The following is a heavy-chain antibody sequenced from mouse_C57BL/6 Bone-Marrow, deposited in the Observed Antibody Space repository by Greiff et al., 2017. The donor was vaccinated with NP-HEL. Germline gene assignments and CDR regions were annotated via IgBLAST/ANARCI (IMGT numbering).Heavy chain of an antibody. CDR2: ISDGGSYT. Sequence: DVHLVESGGGLVKPGGSLKLSCAASGFTFSSYAMSWVRQTPEKRLEWVATISDGGSYTYYPDNVKGRFTISRDNAKNNLYLQMSHLKSEDTAMYYCARWFPLYYAMDYWGQGTSVTVSS. CDR1: GFTFSSYA. V-gene: IGHV5-4*01. J-gene: IGHJ4*01. D-gene: IGHD2-2*01. CDR3: ARWFPLYYAMDY.